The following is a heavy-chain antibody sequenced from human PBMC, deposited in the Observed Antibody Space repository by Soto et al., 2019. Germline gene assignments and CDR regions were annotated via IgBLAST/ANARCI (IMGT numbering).Heavy chain of an antibody. CDR2: IYYSGST. D-gene: IGHD3-3*01. Sequence: SETLSLTCAVSGGSISSGDYYWGWIRQPPGKGLEWIGYIYYSGSTYYNPSLKSRVTISVDTSKNQFSLKLSSVTAADTAVYYCARLEVTGTGGYYYYGMDVWGQGTTVTVSS. CDR3: ARLEVTGTGGYYYYGMDV. J-gene: IGHJ6*02. CDR1: GGSISSGDYY. V-gene: IGHV4-30-4*01.